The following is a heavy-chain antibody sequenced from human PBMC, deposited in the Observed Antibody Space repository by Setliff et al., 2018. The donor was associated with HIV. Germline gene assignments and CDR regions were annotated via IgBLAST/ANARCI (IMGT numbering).Heavy chain of an antibody. CDR3: ARAIVGTIDAFDI. Sequence: SETLSLTCTVSGDSISSYSWAWIRQPAGKGLEWIGRIYTSGSTNYNPSLKSRVTMSVDTSKNQLSLKLTSVTAADTAIYYCARAIVGTIDAFDIWGQGTMVTV. CDR2: IYTSGST. D-gene: IGHD1-26*01. V-gene: IGHV4-4*07. J-gene: IGHJ3*02. CDR1: GDSISSYS.